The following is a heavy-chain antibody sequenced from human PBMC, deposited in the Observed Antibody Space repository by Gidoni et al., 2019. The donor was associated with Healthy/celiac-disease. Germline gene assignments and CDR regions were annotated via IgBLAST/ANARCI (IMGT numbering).Heavy chain of an antibody. D-gene: IGHD6-6*01. J-gene: IGHJ4*02. CDR2: ISGSGGST. V-gene: IGHV3-23*01. Sequence: EVQLLESGGGLVQPGDSLRLSCAASGFPFSSYAMRWVRQAPGKGLGWVAAISGSGGSTYYADSVKGRFTIARDNSKNTLYLQMNSLRAEDTAVYYCAKDRAGYSSSFDYWGQGTLVTVSS. CDR3: AKDRAGYSSSFDY. CDR1: GFPFSSYA.